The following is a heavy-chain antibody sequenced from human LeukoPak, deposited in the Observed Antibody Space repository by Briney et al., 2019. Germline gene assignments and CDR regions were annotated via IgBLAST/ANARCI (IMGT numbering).Heavy chain of an antibody. J-gene: IGHJ3*01. D-gene: IGHD3-3*01. CDR3: ARVGALRFLEN. CDR2: IYYSGST. CDR1: GGSISSYY. V-gene: IGHV4-59*01. Sequence: SETLSLTCTVSGGSISSYYWSWIRQPPGKGLEWIGYIYYSGSTNYNPSLKSRVTISVDTSKNQFSLKLSSVTAADTAVYYCARVGALRFLENWGQGTMVTVSS.